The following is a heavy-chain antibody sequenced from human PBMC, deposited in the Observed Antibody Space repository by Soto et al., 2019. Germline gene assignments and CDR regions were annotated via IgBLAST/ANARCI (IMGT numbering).Heavy chain of an antibody. CDR1: GGSISSSSYY. CDR2: IYYSGST. V-gene: IGHV4-39*01. Sequence: PSETLSLTCTVSGGSISSSSYYWGWIRQPPGKGLEWIGSIYYSGSTYYNPSLKSRVTISVDTSKSQFSLKLSSVTAADTAVYYCARKADDFWSGYHFDYWGQGTLVTVSS. CDR3: ARKADDFWSGYHFDY. J-gene: IGHJ4*02. D-gene: IGHD3-3*01.